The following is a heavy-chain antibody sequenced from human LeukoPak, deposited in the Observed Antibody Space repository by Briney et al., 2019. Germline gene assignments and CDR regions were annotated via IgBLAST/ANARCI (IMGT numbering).Heavy chain of an antibody. CDR2: VSNSGGST. D-gene: IGHD3-22*01. V-gene: IGHV3-23*01. CDR1: GFTFSSYA. CDR3: AKEQLTYRVIGAFDI. Sequence: PGGSLRLSCAVSGFTFSSYAMSWVRHAPAKGMGWVSVVSNSGGSTYYADSVKGRCTISRDNAKNTQYLQMNSLRAEDTAVYYCAKEQLTYRVIGAFDIWGQGAMVTVSS. J-gene: IGHJ3*02.